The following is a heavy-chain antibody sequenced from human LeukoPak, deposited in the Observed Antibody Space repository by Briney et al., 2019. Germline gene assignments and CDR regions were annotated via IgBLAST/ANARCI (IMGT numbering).Heavy chain of an antibody. CDR2: ISDGGGIT. J-gene: IGHJ4*02. D-gene: IGHD7-27*01. CDR3: ARGPHWDPHFDY. CDR1: GFTFDDYG. Sequence: GGSLRLSCAASGFTFDDYGMSWVRQAPGKGLEWVSTISDGGGITYYADSVKGRYTISRDNSKNTLFLQMNSLRAEDTAVYYCARGPHWDPHFDYWGQGTLVTVSS. V-gene: IGHV3-23*01.